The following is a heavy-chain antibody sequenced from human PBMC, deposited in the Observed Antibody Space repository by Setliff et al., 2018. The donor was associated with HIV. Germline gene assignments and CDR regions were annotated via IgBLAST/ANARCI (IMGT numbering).Heavy chain of an antibody. V-gene: IGHV4-34*01. CDR3: ARTLLTHYNFWSGYYSYDAFDI. Sequence: TSETLSLTCAVYGGSFSGFYWSWIHQPPGKGLEWIGEINHSGSTNYNPSLKSRVTISVDTSKNQFSLKLSSVTAADTAVYYCARTLLTHYNFWSGYYSYDAFDIWGQGTMVTVSS. J-gene: IGHJ3*02. D-gene: IGHD3-3*01. CDR1: GGSFSGFY. CDR2: INHSGST.